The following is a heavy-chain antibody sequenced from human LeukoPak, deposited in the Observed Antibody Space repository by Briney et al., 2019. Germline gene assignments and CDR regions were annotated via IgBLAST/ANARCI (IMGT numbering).Heavy chain of an antibody. CDR3: AKDEGSGWALKYYFDY. D-gene: IGHD6-19*01. V-gene: IGHV3-23*01. J-gene: IGHJ4*02. CDR1: GFTFSRCA. Sequence: GGSLRLSCAASGFTFSRCAMTWVRQAPGKGLEWASGISASGGSTYYADSVKGRFTISRDHSKNTLYLQMSSLRAEDTAVYYCAKDEGSGWALKYYFDYWGQGTLVTVSS. CDR2: ISASGGST.